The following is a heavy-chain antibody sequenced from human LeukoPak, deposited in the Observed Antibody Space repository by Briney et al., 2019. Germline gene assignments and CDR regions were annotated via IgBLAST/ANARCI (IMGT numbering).Heavy chain of an antibody. D-gene: IGHD1-26*01. Sequence: ASVKVSCKPSGYTFTNYDINWVRQATGQGLEWMGWMNPKSGNTGSAQRFQGRVTMTRDTSISTAYMELSSLRSEDTAVYYCARVRGAIDYWGQGTLVTVSS. CDR2: MNPKSGNT. V-gene: IGHV1-8*01. J-gene: IGHJ4*02. CDR3: ARVRGAIDY. CDR1: GYTFTNYD.